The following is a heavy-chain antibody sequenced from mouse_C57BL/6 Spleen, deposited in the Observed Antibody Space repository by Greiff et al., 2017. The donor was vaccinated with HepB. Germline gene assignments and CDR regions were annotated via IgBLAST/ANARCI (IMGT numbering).Heavy chain of an antibody. CDR3: ARFYYGNSYAMDY. J-gene: IGHJ4*01. V-gene: IGHV1-52*01. D-gene: IGHD2-1*01. CDR1: GYTFTSYW. Sequence: QVQLKQPGAELVRPGSSVKLSCKASGYTFTSYWMHWVKQRPIQGLEWIGNIDPSDSETHYNQKFKDKATLTVDKSSSTAYMQLSSLTSEDSAVYYCARFYYGNSYAMDYWGQGTSVTVSS. CDR2: IDPSDSET.